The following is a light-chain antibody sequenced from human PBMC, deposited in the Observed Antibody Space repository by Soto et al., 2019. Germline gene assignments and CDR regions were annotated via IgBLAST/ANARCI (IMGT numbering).Light chain of an antibody. CDR1: QSVLYSSNNKNY. J-gene: IGKJ4*01. Sequence: DAVMTQSPDSLAVSLGERATINCKSSQSVLYSSNNKNYLAWHQQKPGQPPKLLIYWASTRESGVPDRFSGSGSGTDFTLTISSLQAEDVAVYYCQQYYSTPPTFGGGTKVEIK. CDR2: WAS. CDR3: QQYYSTPPT. V-gene: IGKV4-1*01.